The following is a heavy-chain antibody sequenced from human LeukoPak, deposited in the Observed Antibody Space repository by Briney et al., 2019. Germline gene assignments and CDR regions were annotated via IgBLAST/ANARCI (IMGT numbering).Heavy chain of an antibody. D-gene: IGHD1-26*01. Sequence: SVKVSCKASGGTFSSYAISWVRQAPGQGLEWMGRIISIFGTANYAQKFQGRVTITTDASTSTAYMELSSLRSEDTAVYYCARSNQGSYGVYYFDYWGQGTLVTVSS. J-gene: IGHJ4*02. CDR3: ARSNQGSYGVYYFDY. V-gene: IGHV1-69*05. CDR1: GGTFSSYA. CDR2: IISIFGTA.